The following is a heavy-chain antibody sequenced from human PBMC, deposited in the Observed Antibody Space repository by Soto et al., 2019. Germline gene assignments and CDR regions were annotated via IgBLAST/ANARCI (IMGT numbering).Heavy chain of an antibody. CDR1: GGSISSGGYY. CDR3: VRGMLTFGGAPLFDY. D-gene: IGHD3-16*01. J-gene: IGHJ4*02. Sequence: QVQLQESGPGLVKPSQTLSLTCTVSGGSISSGGYYWSWIRQHPGKGLEWIGYIYYSGSTYYNPSLKSRVTISVDTSKNQLSLKLSSVTAADTAVYYCVRGMLTFGGAPLFDYWGQGTLVTVSS. CDR2: IYYSGST. V-gene: IGHV4-31*03.